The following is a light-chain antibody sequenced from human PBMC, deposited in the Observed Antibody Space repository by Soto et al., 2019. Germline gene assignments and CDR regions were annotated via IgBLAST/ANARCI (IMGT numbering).Light chain of an antibody. V-gene: IGKV3-15*01. CDR2: GSS. J-gene: IGKJ1*01. CDR3: QQYNEWPRT. CDR1: QSVSSN. Sequence: EIMMTQSPATLSVCPGERATLSCRASQSVSSNLAWYQQKPGQAPRFLIYGSSTRATGIPARFSGSGSGTEFTLTISGLQSEDFAVYYCQQYNEWPRTFGQGTKVDIK.